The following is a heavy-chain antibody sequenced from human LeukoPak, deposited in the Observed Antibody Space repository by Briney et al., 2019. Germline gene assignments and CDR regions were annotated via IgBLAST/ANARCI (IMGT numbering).Heavy chain of an antibody. CDR3: AKTMGMIDLDY. CDR1: GFTFSSYW. CDR2: ISGSGTDT. D-gene: IGHD7-27*01. J-gene: IGHJ4*02. Sequence: QSGGSLRLSCAASGFTFSSYWMHWVRQAPGQGLEWVSLISGSGTDTYYADSVKGRFTISRDNSKNTLYLQMNSLRVEDTAVYYCAKTMGMIDLDYWGQGTLVTVSS. V-gene: IGHV3-23*01.